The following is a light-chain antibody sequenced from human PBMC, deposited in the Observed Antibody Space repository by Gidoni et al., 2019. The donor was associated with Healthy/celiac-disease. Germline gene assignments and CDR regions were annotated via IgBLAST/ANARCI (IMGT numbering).Light chain of an antibody. J-gene: IGLJ3*02. CDR3: CSYAGSYTWV. CDR1: SSDVGGYNY. CDR2: DVS. Sequence: QSALTQPRPVSGSPGQSVTISCTGTSSDVGGYNYVSWYQQHPGKAPKLMIYDVSKRPSGVPDRFSGSKSGNTASLTISGLQAEDEADYYCCSYAGSYTWVFGGGTKLTV. V-gene: IGLV2-11*01.